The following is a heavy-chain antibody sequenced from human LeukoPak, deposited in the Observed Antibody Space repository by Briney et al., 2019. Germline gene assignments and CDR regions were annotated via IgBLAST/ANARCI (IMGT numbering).Heavy chain of an antibody. Sequence: SGTLSLPCTVSGGSIISSCYYWGWSRQPPGEGLEWIGSIYYSGSTYYSPSLKSRVTIYVDTSKHQFSLKLNSVTAADTAVYYCASLEIATIAYWGQGTLVTVSS. J-gene: IGHJ4*02. CDR3: ASLEIATIAY. CDR2: IYYSGST. V-gene: IGHV4-39*01. CDR1: GGSIISSCYY. D-gene: IGHD5-24*01.